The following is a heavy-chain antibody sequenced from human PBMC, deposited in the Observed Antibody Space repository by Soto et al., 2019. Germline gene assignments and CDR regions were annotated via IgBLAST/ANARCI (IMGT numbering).Heavy chain of an antibody. V-gene: IGHV4-31*03. CDR3: ARQLVRGYYYYGMDV. CDR1: GGSISSGGYY. Sequence: SETLSLTCTVSGGSISSGGYYWSWIRQHPGKGLEWIGYIYYSGSTYYNPSPKSRVTISVDTSKNQFSLKLSSVTAADTAVYYCARQLVRGYYYYGMDVWGQGTTVTVSS. J-gene: IGHJ6*02. CDR2: IYYSGST. D-gene: IGHD6-6*01.